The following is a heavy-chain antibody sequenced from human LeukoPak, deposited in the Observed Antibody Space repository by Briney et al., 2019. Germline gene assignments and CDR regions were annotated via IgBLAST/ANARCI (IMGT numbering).Heavy chain of an antibody. V-gene: IGHV3-11*01. CDR2: ISSSGSTI. D-gene: IGHD2-2*01. CDR3: ARYRNPGYCSSTSCYYFDY. Sequence: GGSLRLSCAASGFTFSDYYMSWIRQAPGKGLEWVSYISSSGSTIYYADSVKGRFTISRDNSKNTLYLQMNSLRAEDTAVYYCARYRNPGYCSSTSCYYFDYWGQGTLVTVSS. CDR1: GFTFSDYY. J-gene: IGHJ4*02.